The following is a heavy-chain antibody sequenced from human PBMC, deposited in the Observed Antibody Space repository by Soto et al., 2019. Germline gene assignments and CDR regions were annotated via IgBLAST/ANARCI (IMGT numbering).Heavy chain of an antibody. Sequence: QVHLQESAPGLVKPSETLSLTCSVSGDSVKSVGYYWTWIRQPPGKGFEWLGDIYNTGTSRYNASLARRRTISAEASSTTFSRTLTTVTAAATSVYFCGRGVSRGWIPARVDPWGNGPL. V-gene: IGHV4-30-4*08. CDR2: IYNTGTS. D-gene: IGHD6-19*01. CDR1: GDSVKSVGYY. CDR3: GRGVSRGWIPARVDP. J-gene: IGHJ5*02.